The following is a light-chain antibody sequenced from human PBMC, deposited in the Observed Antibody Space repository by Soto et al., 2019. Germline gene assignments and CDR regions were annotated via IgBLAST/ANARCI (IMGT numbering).Light chain of an antibody. CDR2: GNS. V-gene: IGLV1-40*01. Sequence: QSVLTQPPSVSGASGQRVTISCTGSSSNIGAGYDVHWYQQLPGTAPKLLIYGNSNRPSGVPDRFSGSKSGTSASLAITGLQAEDEADYYCQSYDGRLSGYVFGTGTKLTVL. J-gene: IGLJ1*01. CDR3: QSYDGRLSGYV. CDR1: SSNIGAGYD.